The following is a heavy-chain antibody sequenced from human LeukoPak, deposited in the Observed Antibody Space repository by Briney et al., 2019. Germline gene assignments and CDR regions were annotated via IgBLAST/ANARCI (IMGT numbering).Heavy chain of an antibody. J-gene: IGHJ4*02. CDR3: ARKGSSGWYMDYFDY. CDR1: GFTISSYE. D-gene: IGHD6-19*01. CDR2: ISSSGNTI. V-gene: IGHV3-48*03. Sequence: GGSLRLSCAACGFTISSYEMKWLRQAPGKGLDWVSYISSSGNTIYYADSLKGRFTISRDNAKNSLYLQMNSVSAEDTAVYYCARKGSSGWYMDYFDYWGQGALVTVSS.